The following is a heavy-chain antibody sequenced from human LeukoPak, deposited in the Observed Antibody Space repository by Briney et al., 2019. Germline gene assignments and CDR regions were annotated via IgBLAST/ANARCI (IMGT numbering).Heavy chain of an antibody. Sequence: PGGSLRLSCAASGFTFSIYWMTWVRQAPGKGLEWVATIKEDGSVKYYVDSVKGRFTISRDNAKKSLYLQMNNLRGEDTAVYFCARRWKLSLDVWGQGTTVTVSS. V-gene: IGHV3-7*01. CDR1: GFTFSIYW. CDR3: ARRWKLSLDV. D-gene: IGHD5-24*01. CDR2: IKEDGSVK. J-gene: IGHJ6*02.